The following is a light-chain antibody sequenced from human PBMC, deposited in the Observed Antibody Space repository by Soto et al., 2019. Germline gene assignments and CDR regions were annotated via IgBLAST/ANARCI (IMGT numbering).Light chain of an antibody. J-gene: IGKJ5*01. CDR3: QQFYTTPA. V-gene: IGKV4-1*01. Sequence: DIVMTQSPDSLAVSLGERATINCKSSQPILYRPNNEHALVWYQQKPGQPPKVLISWTDTRESGVPDRFSGCGSGTDFTLTISSLQAEDVAVYYCQQFYTTPAFGQGTRLEIK. CDR1: QPILYRPNNEHA. CDR2: WTD.